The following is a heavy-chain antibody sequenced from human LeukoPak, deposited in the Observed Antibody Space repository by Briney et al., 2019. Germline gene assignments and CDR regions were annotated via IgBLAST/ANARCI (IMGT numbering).Heavy chain of an antibody. Sequence: GGSLRLSCAASGFIFSSYGMHWVRQAPGKGLDWVAVISFDGSNEYDADSVKGRFTISRDNSKDTVFLQMNSLRPEDTAVYYCARDRAPYSSGWSGFDYWGQGTLVSVSS. CDR3: ARDRAPYSSGWSGFDY. J-gene: IGHJ4*02. CDR2: ISFDGSNE. CDR1: GFIFSSYG. V-gene: IGHV3-30*03. D-gene: IGHD6-19*01.